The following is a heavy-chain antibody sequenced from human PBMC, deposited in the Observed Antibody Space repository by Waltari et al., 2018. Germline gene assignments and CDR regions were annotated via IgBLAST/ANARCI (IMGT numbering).Heavy chain of an antibody. J-gene: IGHJ3*01. CDR2: INQDGGEK. V-gene: IGHV3-7*01. CDR3: SRSLDF. CDR1: GFRFSSSW. Sequence: VQLVASGGDLVQPGGSLRLSCVASGFRFSSSWMDWVRQAPGKGLEWVANINQDGGEKYYLDSVKGRFTISRDNAKNSMYLEMNSLRSDDTAVYFCSRSLDFWGRGTMVTVSS.